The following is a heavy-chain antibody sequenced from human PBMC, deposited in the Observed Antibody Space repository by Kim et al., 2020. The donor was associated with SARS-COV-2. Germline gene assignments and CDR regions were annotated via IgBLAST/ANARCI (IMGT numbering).Heavy chain of an antibody. D-gene: IGHD3-10*01. V-gene: IGHV3-23*01. CDR1: GFTFSDYV. Sequence: GGSLRLSCVASGFTFSDYVMTWLRQTPGKGLEWVSSLSGNGANTYYADSVKGRFSISRDNSKSTLYLQMNSLRVEDTAVYHCAKGVSDRNWFGYYWGQG. CDR2: LSGNGANT. CDR3: AKGVSDRNWFGYY. J-gene: IGHJ4*02.